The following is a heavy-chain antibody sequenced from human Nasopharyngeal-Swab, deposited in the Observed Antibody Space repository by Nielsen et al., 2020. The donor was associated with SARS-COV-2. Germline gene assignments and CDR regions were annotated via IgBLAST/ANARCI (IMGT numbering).Heavy chain of an antibody. J-gene: IGHJ4*02. CDR3: ATSYSYVDY. CDR1: GGTFSSYA. D-gene: IGHD5-18*01. Sequence: SVKVSCKASGGTFSSYAISWVRQAPGQGLEWMGGIIPILGIATYAQKFQGRVTITADKSTSTAYMELSSLRSEDTAVYYCATSYSYVDYWGQGTLVTVSS. CDR2: IIPILGIA. V-gene: IGHV1-69*10.